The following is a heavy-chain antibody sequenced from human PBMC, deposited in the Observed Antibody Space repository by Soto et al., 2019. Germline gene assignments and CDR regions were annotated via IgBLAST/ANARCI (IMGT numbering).Heavy chain of an antibody. J-gene: IGHJ6*02. D-gene: IGHD3-16*01. CDR1: GFTFSSYW. CDR2: IKQDGSEK. Sequence: VGSLRLSCAAPGFTFSSYWMSWVRQAPGKGLEWVANIKQDGSEKYYVDSVKGRFTISRDNAKNSLYLQMNSLRAEDTAVYYCARGLLTAGNYYGMDVWGQGTTVTV. V-gene: IGHV3-7*03. CDR3: ARGLLTAGNYYGMDV.